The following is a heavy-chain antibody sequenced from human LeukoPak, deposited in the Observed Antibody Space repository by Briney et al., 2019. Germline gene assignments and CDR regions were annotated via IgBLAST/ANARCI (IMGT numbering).Heavy chain of an antibody. Sequence: PSQTLSLTCTVSGGSISSYYWSWIRQHPGRGLEWIGYIYYSGSTYYAPSLKSRLTISVDTSKNQFSLNLSSATAADTAMYYCARSRDGYNYDNWGQGTLVTVSS. CDR1: GGSISSYY. CDR2: IYYSGST. J-gene: IGHJ4*02. D-gene: IGHD5-24*01. CDR3: ARSRDGYNYDN. V-gene: IGHV4-31*03.